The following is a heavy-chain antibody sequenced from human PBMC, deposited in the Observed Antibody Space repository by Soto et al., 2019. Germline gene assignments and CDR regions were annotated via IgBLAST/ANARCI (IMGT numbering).Heavy chain of an antibody. CDR2: IYYSGST. V-gene: IGHV4-39*01. Sequence: SATLSITCTVSGGSISSSSYYWGWIRQPPGKGLEWIGSIYYSGSTYYNPSLKSRVTISVDTSKNQFSLKLSSVTAADTAVYYCARRRYSYGEPLDYWGQGTLVTVSS. D-gene: IGHD5-18*01. CDR3: ARRRYSYGEPLDY. J-gene: IGHJ4*02. CDR1: GGSISSSSYY.